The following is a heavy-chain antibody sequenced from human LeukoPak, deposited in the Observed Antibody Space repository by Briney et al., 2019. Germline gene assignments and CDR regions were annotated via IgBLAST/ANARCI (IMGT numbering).Heavy chain of an antibody. CDR3: ARTSRWAVTMPHNYYGMDV. D-gene: IGHD4-17*01. V-gene: IGHV7-4-1*02. Sequence: ASVKVSCKASGYTFTSYAMNWVRQAPGQGLEWMGWINTNTGNPTYAQGFTGRFVFSLDTSVSTAYLQISSLKAEDTAVYYCARTSRWAVTMPHNYYGMDVWGQGTTVTVSS. CDR1: GYTFTSYA. CDR2: INTNTGNP. J-gene: IGHJ6*02.